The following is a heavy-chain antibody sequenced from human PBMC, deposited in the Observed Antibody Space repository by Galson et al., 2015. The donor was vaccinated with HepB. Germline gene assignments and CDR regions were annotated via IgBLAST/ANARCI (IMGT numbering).Heavy chain of an antibody. V-gene: IGHV3-49*04. CDR2: IRSKAYGGTT. CDR1: GFTFGDYA. CDR3: AKCQAAAGTCYDGMDV. Sequence: SLRLSCAASGFTFGDYAMSWVRQAPGKGLEWVGFIRSKAYGGTTEYAASVKGRFTISRDDSKSIAYLQMNSLRAEDTAVYYCAKCQAAAGTCYDGMDVWGQGTTVTVSS. J-gene: IGHJ6*02. D-gene: IGHD6-13*01.